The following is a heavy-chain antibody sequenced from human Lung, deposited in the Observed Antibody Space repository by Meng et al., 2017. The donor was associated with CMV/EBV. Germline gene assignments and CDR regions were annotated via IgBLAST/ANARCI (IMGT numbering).Heavy chain of an antibody. V-gene: IGHV2-5*02. Sequence: SLSTNGVGVGWIRQPPGKALEWLALIYWDDYRRYSPSLKSRLTITKDTSKNQVVLTMTNMDPVDTATYYYARRPSSYYDSSGYFFADYWGQGTLVTVSS. CDR1: SLSTNGVG. J-gene: IGHJ4*02. CDR3: ARRPSSYYDSSGYFFADY. D-gene: IGHD3-22*01. CDR2: IYWDDYR.